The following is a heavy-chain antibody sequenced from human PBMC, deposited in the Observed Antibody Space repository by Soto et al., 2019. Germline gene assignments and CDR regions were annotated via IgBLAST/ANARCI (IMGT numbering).Heavy chain of an antibody. D-gene: IGHD7-27*01. CDR1: GFTFSSYG. Sequence: VHLVESGGGVVQPGGSLRLSCAASGFTFSSYGMHWVRQAPGKGLEWVTIISYDGSNKNYGDSVKGRFTVSRDNPGNTLSLQMNSLRPEDTGIYYCAKDWGGRLDFWGQGAWVTVSS. CDR3: AKDWGGRLDF. J-gene: IGHJ4*02. CDR2: ISYDGSNK. V-gene: IGHV3-30*18.